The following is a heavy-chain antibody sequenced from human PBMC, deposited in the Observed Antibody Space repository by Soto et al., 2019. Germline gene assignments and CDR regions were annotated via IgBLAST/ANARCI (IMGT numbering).Heavy chain of an antibody. CDR2: ISAYNGNT. V-gene: IGHV1-18*01. D-gene: IGHD4-17*01. Sequence: QVQLVQSGAEVKKPGASVKVSCKASGYTFTSYGISWVRQAPGQGLEWMGWISAYNGNTNYAQKLQGRVTMTTDTSTSTADMELRSLRSDDTAVYYCARLGGDYETGGWFDPWGQGTLVTVSS. J-gene: IGHJ5*02. CDR1: GYTFTSYG. CDR3: ARLGGDYETGGWFDP.